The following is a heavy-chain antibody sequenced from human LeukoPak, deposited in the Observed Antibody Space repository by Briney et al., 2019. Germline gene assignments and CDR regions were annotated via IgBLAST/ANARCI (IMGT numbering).Heavy chain of an antibody. V-gene: IGHV1-2*04. Sequence: ASVKVSCKAAGYTFTGYYMHWVRQAPGQGLEWMGWINPNSGGTNYAQKLQGWVTMTRDTSVSTAYMELSRLRSADTAVYYCARARGRGYSYGLPYFDYWGQGTLVTVSS. D-gene: IGHD5-18*01. CDR1: GYTFTGYY. CDR2: INPNSGGT. CDR3: ARARGRGYSYGLPYFDY. J-gene: IGHJ4*02.